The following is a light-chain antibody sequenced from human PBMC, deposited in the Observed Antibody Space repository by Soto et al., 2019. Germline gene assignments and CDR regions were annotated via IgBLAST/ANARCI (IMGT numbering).Light chain of an antibody. Sequence: DIQMTQSPSSLSASVGDRVTITCRASQSISRYLNWYQQKPGKAPKLLIYAASSLQSGVPSRFSGSGSGTDFILTISSLQPEDFATYYCQQSDSTLTFGGGTKVEIK. CDR3: QQSDSTLT. CDR2: AAS. J-gene: IGKJ4*01. V-gene: IGKV1-39*01. CDR1: QSISRY.